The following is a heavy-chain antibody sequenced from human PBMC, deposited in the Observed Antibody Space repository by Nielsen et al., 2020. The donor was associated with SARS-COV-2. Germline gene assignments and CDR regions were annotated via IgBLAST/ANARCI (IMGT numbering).Heavy chain of an antibody. CDR3: ARGGSYFDF. V-gene: IGHV4-30-4*01. CDR2: ISYTGST. Sequence: SETLSLTCTVYGGSISSGDYYWTWIRQPPGKGLEYIGYISYTGSTYYDQSLKSRVTISADTSKNQFSLKLTSVTDADTAFYYCARGGSYFDFWGQGTLVTVSS. D-gene: IGHD3-16*01. J-gene: IGHJ4*02. CDR1: GGSISSGDYY.